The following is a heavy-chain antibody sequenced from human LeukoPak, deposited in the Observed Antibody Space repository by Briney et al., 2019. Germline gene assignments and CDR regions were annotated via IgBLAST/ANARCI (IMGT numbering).Heavy chain of an antibody. CDR3: ARVMVRGVIDY. Sequence: PSETLSLTCAVYGGSFSGYYWSWIRQPPGKGLEWIGEINHSGSTNYNPSLKSRVTISVDTSKNQFSLKLSSVTAADTAVYYCARVMVRGVIDYWGQGTLVTVSS. D-gene: IGHD3-10*01. CDR2: INHSGST. CDR1: GGSFSGYY. J-gene: IGHJ4*02. V-gene: IGHV4-34*01.